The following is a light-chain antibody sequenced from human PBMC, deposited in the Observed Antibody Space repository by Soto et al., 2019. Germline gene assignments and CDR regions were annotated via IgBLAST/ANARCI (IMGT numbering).Light chain of an antibody. CDR1: SGHSSYA. Sequence: QPVLTQSPSASASLGASVKLSCTLTSGHSSYAIAWHQQQPEKGPRYLMKLNSDGSHSKGDGISDRFSGSSSAAERYLTIFSLQSEDEADYYCQTWGTGIAVFGAGTKLTVL. CDR2: LNSDGSH. J-gene: IGLJ2*01. CDR3: QTWGTGIAV. V-gene: IGLV4-69*01.